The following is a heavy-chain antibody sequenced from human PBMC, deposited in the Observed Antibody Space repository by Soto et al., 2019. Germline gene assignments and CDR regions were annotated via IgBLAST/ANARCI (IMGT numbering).Heavy chain of an antibody. J-gene: IGHJ4*02. CDR1: GFTFSRVS. V-gene: IGHV3-21*04. CDR2: ISSGSSDT. CDR3: ARGSYGDYGPFDY. D-gene: IGHD4-17*01. Sequence: PGGSLRLSCEASGFTFSRVSMNWVRQVPGKGLEWVASISSGSSDTWYADSVKGRFIISRDNAQNSLFLQMNSLRAEDTAVYYCARGSYGDYGPFDYWGQGTLVTVSS.